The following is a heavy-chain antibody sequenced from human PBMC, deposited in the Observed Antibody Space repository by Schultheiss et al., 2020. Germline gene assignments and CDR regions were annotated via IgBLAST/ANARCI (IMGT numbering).Heavy chain of an antibody. CDR3: ARNNQFGDFDD. Sequence: SETLSLTCTVSGGSISSGGYYWSWIRQHPGKGLEWIGYIYYSGSTNYNPSLKSRVTISVDTSKNQFSLKLSSVTAADTAVYYCARNNQFGDFDDWGQGTPVTVSS. V-gene: IGHV4-30-4*08. D-gene: IGHD3-10*01. CDR2: IYYSGST. CDR1: GGSISSGGYY. J-gene: IGHJ4*02.